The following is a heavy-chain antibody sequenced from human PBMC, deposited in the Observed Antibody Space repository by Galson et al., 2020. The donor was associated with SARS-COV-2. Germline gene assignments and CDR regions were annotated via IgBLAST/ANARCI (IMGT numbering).Heavy chain of an antibody. D-gene: IGHD3-16*01. J-gene: IGHJ4*02. CDR3: GRGSDFVWEY. Sequence: SETLSLTCDVTGISTSSNYWCGWVRPPPGKGLECIGEIFHSGITYYTPSLKRRVSISVDTAKNPFPLNVSSVTAASTAVYYCGRGSDFVWEYGGQGTLVTVSS. V-gene: IGHV4-4*02. CDR2: IFHSGIT. CDR1: GISTSSNYW.